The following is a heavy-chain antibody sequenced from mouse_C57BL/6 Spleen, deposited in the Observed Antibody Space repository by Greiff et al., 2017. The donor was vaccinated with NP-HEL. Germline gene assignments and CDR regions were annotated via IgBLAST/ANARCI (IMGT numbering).Heavy chain of an antibody. CDR1: GFTFSDSG. J-gene: IGHJ4*01. CDR3: AREEDGYYAMDY. CDR2: ISSGSSTI. Sequence: EVNVVESGGGLVKPGGSLKLSCAASGFTFSDSGMHWVRQAPEKGLEWVAYISSGSSTIYYADTVQGRFTISRDNAKNTLFLQMTSLRSEDTAMYYCAREEDGYYAMDYWGQGTSVTVSS. D-gene: IGHD2-3*01. V-gene: IGHV5-17*01.